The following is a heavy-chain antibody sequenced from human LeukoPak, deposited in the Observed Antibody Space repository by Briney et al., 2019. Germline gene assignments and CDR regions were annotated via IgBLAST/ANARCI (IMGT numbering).Heavy chain of an antibody. V-gene: IGHV3-74*01. Sequence: GGSLRLSCAASGLTFSSHWMHWVRQAPGKGLVWVSRITNDGSSTTYADSVKGRFTISRDNAKNMLYLQVNSLRAEGTAVYYCAKMGGDYFYDAFDIWGQGTMVTVSS. CDR2: ITNDGSST. J-gene: IGHJ3*02. CDR1: GLTFSSHW. CDR3: AKMGGDYFYDAFDI. D-gene: IGHD4-17*01.